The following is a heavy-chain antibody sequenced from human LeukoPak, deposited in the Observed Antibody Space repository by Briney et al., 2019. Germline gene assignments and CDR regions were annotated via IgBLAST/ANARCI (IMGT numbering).Heavy chain of an antibody. V-gene: IGHV3-23*01. CDR1: GFTFSSYD. Sequence: GGSLRLSCAASGFTFSSYDMNWVRQAPGKGLEWVSRISGSGGTTYYADSLKGRFTISRDNSKNILYLQLNSLRVEDTAVYYCAKKYCSSTSCYLHDAFDIWGQGTMVTVSS. CDR3: AKKYCSSTSCYLHDAFDI. D-gene: IGHD2-2*01. CDR2: ISGSGGTT. J-gene: IGHJ3*02.